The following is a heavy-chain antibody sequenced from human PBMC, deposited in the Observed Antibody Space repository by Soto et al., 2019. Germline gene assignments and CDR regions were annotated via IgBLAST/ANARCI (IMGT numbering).Heavy chain of an antibody. J-gene: IGHJ5*02. D-gene: IGHD5-18*01. Sequence: GGSLRLSCAASGFTVSSNYMSWVRQAPGKGLEWVSVIYSGGSTYYADSVKGRFTISRDNSKNTLYLQMNSLRAEDTAVYYCARDLSGYSYGSSNWFDPWGQGTLVTVSS. CDR2: IYSGGST. CDR1: GFTVSSNY. V-gene: IGHV3-53*01. CDR3: ARDLSGYSYGSSNWFDP.